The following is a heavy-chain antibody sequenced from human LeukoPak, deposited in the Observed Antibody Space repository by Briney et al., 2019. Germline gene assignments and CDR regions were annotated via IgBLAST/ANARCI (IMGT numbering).Heavy chain of an antibody. Sequence: GGSLRLSCAASGFTFSSYAMHWVRQAPGKGLEWVAVISYDGSNKYYADSVKGRFTISRDNSKNTLHLQMNSLRAEDTAVYYCARDLYCSSTSCYDYWGQGTLVTVSS. CDR3: ARDLYCSSTSCYDY. D-gene: IGHD2-2*01. CDR1: GFTFSSYA. J-gene: IGHJ4*02. CDR2: ISYDGSNK. V-gene: IGHV3-30*04.